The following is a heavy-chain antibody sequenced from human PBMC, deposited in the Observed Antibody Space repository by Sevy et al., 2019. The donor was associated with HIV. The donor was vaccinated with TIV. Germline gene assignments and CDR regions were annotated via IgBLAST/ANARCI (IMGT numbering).Heavy chain of an antibody. CDR1: GFSFSRYF. V-gene: IGHV3-74*01. Sequence: GGSLRLSCAASGFSFSRYFMHWVRQAPGEGLVWVSRINSDGSTTNYADSVEGRFIVSRDNAKKTLYLELHSLRVEDTATYYCARDTLGCGGNPNLDLDLWGQGTLVTVSS. J-gene: IGHJ5*02. CDR2: INSDGSTT. D-gene: IGHD1-1*01. CDR3: ARDTLGCGGNPNLDLDL.